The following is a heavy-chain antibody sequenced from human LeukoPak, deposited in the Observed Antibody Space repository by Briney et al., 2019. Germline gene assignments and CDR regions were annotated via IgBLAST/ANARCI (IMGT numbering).Heavy chain of an antibody. CDR3: ASGCSSTSCYGFDY. CDR2: ISAYNGNT. Sequence: GASVTVSCKASGYTFTSYGISWVRQAPGQGLEWMGWISAYNGNTNYAQKLQGRVTMTTDTSTSTAYMELRSLRSDDTAVYYCASGCSSTSCYGFDYWGQGTLVTVSS. D-gene: IGHD2-2*01. J-gene: IGHJ4*02. V-gene: IGHV1-18*01. CDR1: GYTFTSYG.